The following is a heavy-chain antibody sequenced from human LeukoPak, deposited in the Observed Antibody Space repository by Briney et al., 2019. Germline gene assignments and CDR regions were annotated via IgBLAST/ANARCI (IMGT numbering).Heavy chain of an antibody. D-gene: IGHD1-26*01. Sequence: KTSETLSLTCTVSGYSISSGYYWGWIRQPPGKGLEWIGSIYYSGSTYYNPSLKSRVTISVDTSKNQFSLKLSSVTAADTAVYYCAREKSGSYPPPWGQGTLVTVSS. V-gene: IGHV4-38-2*02. CDR2: IYYSGST. CDR1: GYSISSGYY. J-gene: IGHJ5*02. CDR3: AREKSGSYPPP.